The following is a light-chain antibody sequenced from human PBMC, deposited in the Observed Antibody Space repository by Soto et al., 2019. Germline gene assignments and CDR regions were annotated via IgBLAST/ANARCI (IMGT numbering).Light chain of an antibody. CDR3: QQRGR. J-gene: IGKJ3*01. V-gene: IGKV3-11*01. Sequence: EIVLTQSPSTLSLSPGERATLSCRASQSVSSYLAWYQQKPGQAPRLLIYDASNRATGIPARFSGSGSGTDFTLTISSLEPEDFAVYYCQQRGRFGPGTKVDIK. CDR1: QSVSSY. CDR2: DAS.